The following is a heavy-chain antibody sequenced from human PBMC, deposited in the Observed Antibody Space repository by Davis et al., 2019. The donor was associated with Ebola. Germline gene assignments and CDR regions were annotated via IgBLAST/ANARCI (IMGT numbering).Heavy chain of an antibody. V-gene: IGHV1-18*01. CDR2: ISAYNGNT. D-gene: IGHD6-19*01. Sequence: AASVKVSCKASGYTFTSYGISWVRQAPGQGLEWMGWISAYNGNTIYTQNLQGRVTMTTDTSTSTAYMELSSLRSDDTAVYYCARGWDSGWYFYWGQGTLVTVSS. J-gene: IGHJ4*02. CDR3: ARGWDSGWYFY. CDR1: GYTFTSYG.